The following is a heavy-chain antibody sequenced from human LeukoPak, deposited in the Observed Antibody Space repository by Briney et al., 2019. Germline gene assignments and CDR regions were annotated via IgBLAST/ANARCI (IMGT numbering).Heavy chain of an antibody. CDR3: ARDSYYYGSGSLWYFDI. D-gene: IGHD3-10*01. Sequence: SETLSLTCTVSGGSLSSYYWSWIRQPPGEGLEWIGYIYYRGSTSYNPSLKSRVTISVDTSKNQFSLQLSSVTAADTAVYYCARDSYYYGSGSLWYFDIWGRGTLVTVSS. CDR1: GGSLSSYY. V-gene: IGHV4-59*01. CDR2: IYYRGST. J-gene: IGHJ2*01.